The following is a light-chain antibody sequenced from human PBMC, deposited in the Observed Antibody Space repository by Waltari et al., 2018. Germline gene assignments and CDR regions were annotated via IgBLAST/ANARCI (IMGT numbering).Light chain of an antibody. CDR1: QSVLYSSNNKNY. CDR3: QQYYSTPYT. J-gene: IGKJ2*01. Sequence: DIVMTQSPDSLAVSLGARATIHCTSSQSVLYSSNNKNYLAWYQQQPGQPPKLLIYWASTRESGASDRVSGSGSGTDVTLTISSLQAEDVAVYYCQQYYSTPYTFGQGTKLEIK. V-gene: IGKV4-1*01. CDR2: WAS.